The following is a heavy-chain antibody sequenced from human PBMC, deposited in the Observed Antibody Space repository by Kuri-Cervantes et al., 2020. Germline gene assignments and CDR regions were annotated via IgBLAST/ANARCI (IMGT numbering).Heavy chain of an antibody. CDR1: GYTFTTYG. V-gene: IGHV1-18*01. CDR2: INPHNDDT. Sequence: ASVKVSCKASGYTFTTYGISWVRQAPGQGLEWMALINPHNDDTKFAQKLQGRVTMTTDTSTSTAYMELRSLRSDDTAVYYCARGLDYYDNSGQLVLHSLDVWGQGTLVTVSS. D-gene: IGHD3-22*01. J-gene: IGHJ3*01. CDR3: ARGLDYYDNSGQLVLHSLDV.